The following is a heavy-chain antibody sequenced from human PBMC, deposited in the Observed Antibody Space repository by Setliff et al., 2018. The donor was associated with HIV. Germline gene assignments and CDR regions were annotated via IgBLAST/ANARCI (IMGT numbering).Heavy chain of an antibody. J-gene: IGHJ4*02. D-gene: IGHD6-6*01. Sequence: ASVKVSCKASGYTFTSYSIHWVRQAPGQRLEWMGWINAGDGNTKYSQKFQGRVTITRDTSASTAYMELSSLRSEDTAVYYCARHSGAPYSSSSGLFDFWGQGTRVT. CDR1: GYTFTSYS. V-gene: IGHV1-3*01. CDR2: INAGDGNT. CDR3: ARHSGAPYSSSSGLFDF.